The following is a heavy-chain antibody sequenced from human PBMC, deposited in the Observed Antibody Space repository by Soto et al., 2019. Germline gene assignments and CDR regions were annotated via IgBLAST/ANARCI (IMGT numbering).Heavy chain of an antibody. CDR3: ARVRIAARTGAYGMDV. CDR2: IYTSGST. CDR1: GGSISSYY. J-gene: IGHJ6*02. Sequence: QVQLQESDPGLVKPSETLSLTCTVSGGSISSYYWSWIRQPAGKGLEWIGRIYTSGSTNYNPSLKSRVTMSVDTSKNQFSLKLSSVTAADTAVYYCARVRIAARTGAYGMDVWGQGTTVTVSS. D-gene: IGHD6-6*01. V-gene: IGHV4-4*07.